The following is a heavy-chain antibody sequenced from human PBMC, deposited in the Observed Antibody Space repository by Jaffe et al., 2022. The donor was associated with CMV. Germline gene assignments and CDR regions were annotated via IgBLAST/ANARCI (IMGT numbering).Heavy chain of an antibody. CDR3: VRESYCSGGSCPTYYFDY. CDR2: INPNSGGT. J-gene: IGHJ4*02. CDR1: GYTFTGYY. Sequence: QVQLVQSGAEVKKPGASVKVSCKASGYTFTGYYMHWVRQAPGQGLEWMGWINPNSGGTNYAQKFQGWVTMTRDTSISTAYMELSRLRSDDTAVYYCVRESYCSGGSCPTYYFDYWGQGTLVTVSS. D-gene: IGHD2-15*01. V-gene: IGHV1-2*04.